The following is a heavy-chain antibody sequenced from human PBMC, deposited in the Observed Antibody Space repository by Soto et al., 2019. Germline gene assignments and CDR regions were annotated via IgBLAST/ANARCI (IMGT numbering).Heavy chain of an antibody. CDR3: ARVNYDILTGYLYFDY. D-gene: IGHD3-9*01. CDR1: GCSISSYY. Sequence: SETLSLTCPVSGCSISSYYWSWIRQPAGKGLEWIGRIYTSGSTNYNPSLKSRVTMSVDTSKNQFSLKLSSVTAADTAVYYCARVNYDILTGYLYFDYWGQGTLVTVSS. CDR2: IYTSGST. J-gene: IGHJ4*02. V-gene: IGHV4-4*07.